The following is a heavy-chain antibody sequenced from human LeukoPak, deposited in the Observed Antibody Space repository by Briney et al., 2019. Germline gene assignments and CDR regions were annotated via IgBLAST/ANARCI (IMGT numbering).Heavy chain of an antibody. CDR3: ARVGSYLDAFDI. CDR1: GGSISSYY. V-gene: IGHV4-59*01. J-gene: IGHJ3*02. CDR2: IYYSGST. Sequence: PSETLSLTCTVSGGSISSYYWSWIRQPPGKGLEWIGYIYYSGSTNYNPSLKSRVTISVDTSKNQFSLKLSSVTAADTAVYYCARVGSYLDAFDIWGQGTMVTVSS. D-gene: IGHD1-26*01.